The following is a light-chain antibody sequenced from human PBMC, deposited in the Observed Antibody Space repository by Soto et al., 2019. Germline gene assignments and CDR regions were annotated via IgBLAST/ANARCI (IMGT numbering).Light chain of an antibody. V-gene: IGLV2-8*01. J-gene: IGLJ1*01. Sequence: QSALTQPPSASGSPGQSVXIXCTGTXSDVGGYNYVSWYQQHPGKAPKLMIYEVNKRPSGVPDRFSGSKSGNTASLTVSGLQAEDEADYYCSSYAGSSNVFGTGTQLTVL. CDR1: XSDVGGYNY. CDR2: EVN. CDR3: SSYAGSSNV.